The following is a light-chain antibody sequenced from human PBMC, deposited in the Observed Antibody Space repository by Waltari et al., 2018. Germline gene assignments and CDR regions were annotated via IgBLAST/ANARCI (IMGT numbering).Light chain of an antibody. V-gene: IGKV3-11*01. CDR1: QSVNRY. Sequence: EVVLTQSPATLSLSPGERATLSCRASQSVNRYLAWYQQKSGQAPRLLIYDASNRATGIPARFSGSGSGTDFTLTISSLEPEDFAVYYCQQRQYWPPLTFGGGTKVEIK. CDR3: QQRQYWPPLT. J-gene: IGKJ4*01. CDR2: DAS.